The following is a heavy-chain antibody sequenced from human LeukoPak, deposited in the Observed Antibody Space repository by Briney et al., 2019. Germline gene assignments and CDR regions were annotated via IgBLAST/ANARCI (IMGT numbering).Heavy chain of an antibody. CDR3: ARVTLFGVVIIGAFDI. V-gene: IGHV4-30-4*08. J-gene: IGHJ3*02. CDR1: GGSISSGDYY. D-gene: IGHD3-3*01. CDR2: IYYSGST. Sequence: SETLSLTCTVSGGSISSGDYYWSWIRQPPGKGLEWIGFIYYSGSTYYNPSLKSRVTISVDTSKNQFSLKLSSVTAADTAVYYCARVTLFGVVIIGAFDIWGQGTMVTVSS.